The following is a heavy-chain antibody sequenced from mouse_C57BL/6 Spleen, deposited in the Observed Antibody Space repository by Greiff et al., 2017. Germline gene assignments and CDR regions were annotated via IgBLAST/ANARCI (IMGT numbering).Heavy chain of an antibody. Sequence: EVQLQESGGGLVKPGGSLKLSCAASGFTFSSYTMSWVRQTPEKRLEWVATISGGGGNTYYPDSVKGRFTISRDNAKNTLYLQMSSLRSEDTALYYCARDNFYWYFDVWGTGTTVTVSS. J-gene: IGHJ1*03. V-gene: IGHV5-9*01. CDR2: ISGGGGNT. D-gene: IGHD1-3*01. CDR1: GFTFSSYT. CDR3: ARDNFYWYFDV.